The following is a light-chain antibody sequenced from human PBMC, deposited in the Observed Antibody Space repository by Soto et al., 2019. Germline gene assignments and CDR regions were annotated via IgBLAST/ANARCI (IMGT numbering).Light chain of an antibody. CDR1: SSDVGGYNY. J-gene: IGLJ1*01. CDR3: SSYRSSSTLYV. Sequence: QSVLTQPASVSGSPRQSITISCTGTSSDVGGYNYVSWYQQHPGKAPKLMIYDVNNRPSGVSNRFSGSKSGNTASLTISGLQAEDEADYYCSSYRSSSTLYVFGTGTRVHVL. CDR2: DVN. V-gene: IGLV2-14*01.